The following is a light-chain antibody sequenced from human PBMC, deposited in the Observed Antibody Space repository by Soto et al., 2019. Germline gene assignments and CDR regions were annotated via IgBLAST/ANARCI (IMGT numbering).Light chain of an antibody. CDR2: SAS. CDR1: QSFSTNY. CDR3: QQYTRSPRT. Sequence: EIVLTQSPGTLSLSPGERATLSCRASQSFSTNYLARYQQKPGQAPRLLIYSASSRATGIPDRFSGSGSGTDFTLTISRLEPEDFAVYYCQQYTRSPRTFGQGTKVDIK. V-gene: IGKV3-20*01. J-gene: IGKJ1*01.